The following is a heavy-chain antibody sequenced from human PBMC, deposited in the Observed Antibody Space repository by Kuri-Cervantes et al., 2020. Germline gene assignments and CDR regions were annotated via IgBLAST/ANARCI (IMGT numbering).Heavy chain of an antibody. CDR1: GYSISSGYY. D-gene: IGHD2-2*01. Sequence: SETLSLTCAVSGYSISSGYYWGWIRQPPGKGLEWIGEINHSGSTNYNPSLKSRVTISVDTSKNQFSLKLSSVTAADAAVYYCAKGGGDIVVVPAAKRKNAFDIWGQGTMVTVSS. J-gene: IGHJ3*02. CDR2: INHSGST. V-gene: IGHV4-38-2*01. CDR3: AKGGGDIVVVPAAKRKNAFDI.